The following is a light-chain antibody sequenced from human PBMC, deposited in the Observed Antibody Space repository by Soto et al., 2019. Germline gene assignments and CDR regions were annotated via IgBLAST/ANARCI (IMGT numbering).Light chain of an antibody. CDR1: QSISSY. Sequence: EIVLTQSPGTLSLSPGERATLSCRASQSISSYLAWYQQTPGQAPRLLIYGASSRATGIPDRFSGSGSGTDCTLTISRLEHDDFAVYYCQEYNRSPPFTFGPGTKVDIK. V-gene: IGKV3-20*01. CDR2: GAS. CDR3: QEYNRSPPFT. J-gene: IGKJ3*01.